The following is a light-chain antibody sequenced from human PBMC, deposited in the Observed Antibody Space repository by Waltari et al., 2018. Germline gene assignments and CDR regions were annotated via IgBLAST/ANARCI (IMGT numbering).Light chain of an antibody. CDR3: LLSYAGARV. CDR2: DGT. Sequence: QAVVTQEPSLTVSPGGTVTLTCGSSTGPVTNDHFPYWFQQKPGQAPRALVYDGTNRQSWIPARSAGSLVGGKAALTLSGAQPEDETVYYCLLSYAGARVFGGGTNLTVL. J-gene: IGLJ3*02. CDR1: TGPVTNDHF. V-gene: IGLV7-46*01.